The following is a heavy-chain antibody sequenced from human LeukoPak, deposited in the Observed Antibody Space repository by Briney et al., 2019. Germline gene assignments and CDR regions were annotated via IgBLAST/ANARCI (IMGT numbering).Heavy chain of an antibody. CDR2: ISYDGINK. CDR1: GFTFSSYA. J-gene: IGHJ6*03. D-gene: IGHD2-15*01. CDR3: AKAATLGYYYYYMDV. V-gene: IGHV3-30*18. Sequence: QPGRSLRLSCAASGFTFSSYAMHWVRQAPGKGLEWVTIISYDGINKYYADSVKGRFTISRDNSKNTLYLQMNSLRAEDTAVYYCAKAATLGYYYYYMDVWGKGTTVTISS.